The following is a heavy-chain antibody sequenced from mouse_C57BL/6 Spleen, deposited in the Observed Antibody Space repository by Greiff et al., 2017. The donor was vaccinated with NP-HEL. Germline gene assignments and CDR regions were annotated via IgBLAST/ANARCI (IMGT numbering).Heavy chain of an antibody. V-gene: IGHV1-81*01. CDR1: GCTFTSYG. CDR2: IYPRSGNT. CDR3: ARRRGYDYDVDYYAMDY. D-gene: IGHD2-4*01. J-gene: IGHJ4*01. Sequence: VQLQQSGAELARPGASVKLSCKASGCTFTSYGISWVKQRTGQGLEWIGEIYPRSGNTYYNEKFKGKATLTADKSSSTAYMELRSLTSEDSAVYFCARRRGYDYDVDYYAMDYWGQGTSVTVSS.